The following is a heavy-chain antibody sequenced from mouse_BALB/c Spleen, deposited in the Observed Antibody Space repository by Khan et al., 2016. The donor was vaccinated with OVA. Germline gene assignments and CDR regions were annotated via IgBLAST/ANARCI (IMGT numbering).Heavy chain of an antibody. J-gene: IGHJ2*01. D-gene: IGHD1-1*01. Sequence: VQLKESGPGLAKPSQSLSLTCTVTGYSITSGYAWNWIRQFPGNKLEWMGYISYSGGTSYNPSLKSRISITRDTSKNQSFLQLNSVTTEDTAAYYCARRNYYGYYFDYWGQGTTLTVSS. V-gene: IGHV3-2*02. CDR2: ISYSGGT. CDR1: GYSITSGYA. CDR3: ARRNYYGYYFDY.